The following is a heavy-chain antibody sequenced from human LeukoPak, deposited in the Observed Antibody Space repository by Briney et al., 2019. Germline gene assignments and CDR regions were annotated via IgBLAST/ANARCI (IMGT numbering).Heavy chain of an antibody. D-gene: IGHD3-10*01. CDR1: GYSIGSSNW. CDR2: IYYSGST. Sequence: SDTLSLTCAVSGYSIGSSNWWGWIRQPPGKGLEWIGYIYYSGSTYYNPSLKSRVTMSVDTSKNQFSLKLSSVTAVDTAVYYCARTPLWFGELGAFDIWGQGTMVTVSS. J-gene: IGHJ3*02. CDR3: ARTPLWFGELGAFDI. V-gene: IGHV4-28*01.